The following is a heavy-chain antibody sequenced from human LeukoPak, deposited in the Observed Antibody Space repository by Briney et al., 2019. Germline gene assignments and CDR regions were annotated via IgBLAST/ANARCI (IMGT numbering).Heavy chain of an antibody. CDR2: MNPNSGNT. J-gene: IGHJ5*02. D-gene: IGHD3-22*01. CDR3: ARGGPDYDSSGYYSGWFDP. V-gene: IGHV1-8*03. Sequence: ASVKVSCKASGYTFTSYDINWVRQAPGQGLEWMGWMNPNSGNTGYAQKFQGRVTITRNTSISTAYMELSSLRSEDTAVYYCARGGPDYDSSGYYSGWFDPWGQGTLVTVSS. CDR1: GYTFTSYD.